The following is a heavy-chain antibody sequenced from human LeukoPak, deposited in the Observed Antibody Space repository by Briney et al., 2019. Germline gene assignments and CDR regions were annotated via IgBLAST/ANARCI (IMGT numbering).Heavy chain of an antibody. J-gene: IGHJ4*02. CDR2: IYYSGST. CDR1: GGSISSYY. V-gene: IGHV4-59*08. D-gene: IGHD2/OR15-2a*01. Sequence: PSETLSLTCTVSGGSISSYYWSWIRQPPGKGLEWIGYIYYSGSTNYNPSLKSRVTISVDTSKNQFSLKLSSVTAADTAVYYCARHVRKILSRGYYFDYWGQGTLVTVSS. CDR3: ARHVRKILSRGYYFDY.